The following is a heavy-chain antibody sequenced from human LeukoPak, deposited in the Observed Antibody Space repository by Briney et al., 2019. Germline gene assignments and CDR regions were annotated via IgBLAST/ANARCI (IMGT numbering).Heavy chain of an antibody. D-gene: IGHD6-6*01. CDR1: GGSISSYY. CDR3: ARLWDSSSSLDY. Sequence: SETLSLTCTVSGGSISSYYWTWIRQPPGKGLGLEWIGYIYYSGGTNYNPSLKSRVTISIDTSKDQVSLKLSSVTAADTAVYYCARLWDSSSSLDYWGQGTLVTVSS. J-gene: IGHJ4*02. V-gene: IGHV4-59*08. CDR2: IYYSGGT.